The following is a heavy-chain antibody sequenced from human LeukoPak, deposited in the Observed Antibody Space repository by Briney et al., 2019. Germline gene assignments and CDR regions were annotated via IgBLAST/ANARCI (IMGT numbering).Heavy chain of an antibody. CDR3: ALLDRSGWYCIDN. V-gene: IGHV3-53*01. D-gene: IGHD6-19*01. Sequence: GGSLRLSCAASGFTVSSNYMSWVRQAPGKGLEWVSVIYNGDTTFYADSVKGRFTISRDNSKNTLYLQMNSLRAEDTAVYYCALLDRSGWYCIDNWGQGTLVTVSS. CDR2: IYNGDTT. J-gene: IGHJ4*02. CDR1: GFTVSSNY.